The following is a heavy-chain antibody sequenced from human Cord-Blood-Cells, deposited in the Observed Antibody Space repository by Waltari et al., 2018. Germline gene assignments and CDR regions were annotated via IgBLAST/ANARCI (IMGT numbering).Heavy chain of an antibody. CDR3: ARTVVTSDMYYFDY. Sequence: QVQLVHSGAEVKKPGSSVKVSCKASGYIFTSYDINWVSQATGQGLEWMGWMNPNSGNTGYAQKFQGRVTMTRNTSISTAYMELSSLRSDDTAVYYCARTVVTSDMYYFDYWGQGTLVTVSS. CDR2: MNPNSGNT. J-gene: IGHJ4*02. V-gene: IGHV1-8*01. CDR1: GYIFTSYD. D-gene: IGHD2-2*01.